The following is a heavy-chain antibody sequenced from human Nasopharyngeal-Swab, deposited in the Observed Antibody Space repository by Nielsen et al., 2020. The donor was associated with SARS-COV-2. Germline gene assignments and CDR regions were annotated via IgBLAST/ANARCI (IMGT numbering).Heavy chain of an antibody. CDR3: ADPPSGY. Sequence: GESLKISCAASGFPFSRYWMSWVRRAPGKGLEWVATINQDGSDIGYVDSVAGRFTISRDNAETSLYLQMNSLRVDDTAVYYCADPPSGYWGQGTLVTVSS. CDR1: GFPFSRYW. J-gene: IGHJ4*02. CDR2: INQDGSDI. V-gene: IGHV3-7*01. D-gene: IGHD3-10*01.